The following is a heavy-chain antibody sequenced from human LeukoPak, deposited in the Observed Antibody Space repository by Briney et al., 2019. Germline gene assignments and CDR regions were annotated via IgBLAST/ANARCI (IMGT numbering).Heavy chain of an antibody. CDR1: GYSISSTYY. Sequence: SETLSLTCTVSGYSISSTYYWGWIRQPPGKGLEWIGSIYHSGSTYYKPSLKSRVTISVDTSKNQFSLKVTSVTAADTAVYYCATDRGVRGIMDYWGQGILVTVSS. V-gene: IGHV4-38-2*02. J-gene: IGHJ4*02. D-gene: IGHD3-10*01. CDR2: IYHSGST. CDR3: ATDRGVRGIMDY.